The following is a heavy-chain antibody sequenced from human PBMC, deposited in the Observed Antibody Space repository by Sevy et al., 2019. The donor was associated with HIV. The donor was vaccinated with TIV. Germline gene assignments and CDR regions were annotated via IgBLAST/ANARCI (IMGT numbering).Heavy chain of an antibody. Sequence: GGSLRLSCAASGFSFSSYTMNWVRQAPGQGLEWVSSISGSSNYIYYADSLKGRFTISGDNAKNSLYLQMHSLRADDTAVYFCARPYGSGSWEAFDVWGQGTVVTVSS. V-gene: IGHV3-21*01. CDR1: GFSFSSYT. CDR3: ARPYGSGSWEAFDV. CDR2: ISGSSNYI. D-gene: IGHD3-10*01. J-gene: IGHJ3*01.